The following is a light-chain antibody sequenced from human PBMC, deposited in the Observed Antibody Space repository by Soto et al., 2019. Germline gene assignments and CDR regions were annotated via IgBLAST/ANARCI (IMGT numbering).Light chain of an antibody. CDR1: QSVSSK. CDR2: GVS. CDR3: QQCNNWPLT. Sequence: EIVMTQSPATLSVSPGERATLSCRASQSVSSKLAWFQQKPGQAPSLLIYGVSTRASGVPVRFSGSGSGTEFTLTINSLESEDFAIYYCQQCNNWPLTFGAGTKVDIK. V-gene: IGKV3-15*01. J-gene: IGKJ3*01.